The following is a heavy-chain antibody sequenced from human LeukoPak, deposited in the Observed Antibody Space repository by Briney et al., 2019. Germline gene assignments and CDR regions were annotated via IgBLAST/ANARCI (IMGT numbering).Heavy chain of an antibody. J-gene: IGHJ3*02. V-gene: IGHV3-23*01. CDR3: AKLDTIFGGLSLDVWSDAFDI. CDR2: ISGSGGST. D-gene: IGHD3-3*01. Sequence: GGSLRLSCAASGFTFSSYAMSWVRQAPGKGLEWVSAISGSGGSTYYADSVKGRFTISRDNSKNTLYLQMNSLRAEDTTVYYCAKLDTIFGGLSLDVWSDAFDIWGQGTMVTVSS. CDR1: GFTFSSYA.